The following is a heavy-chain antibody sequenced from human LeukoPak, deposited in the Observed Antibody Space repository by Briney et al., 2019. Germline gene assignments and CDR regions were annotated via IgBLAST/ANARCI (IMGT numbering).Heavy chain of an antibody. Sequence: PGGSLRLSCAASGFTFSSYAMSWVRQAPGKGLEWVSYISSSGSTIYYADSVKGRFTISRDNAKNSLYLQMNSLRAEDTAVYYCARVRYYYGSGSYYLAFDIWGQGTMVTVSS. J-gene: IGHJ3*02. D-gene: IGHD3-10*01. CDR3: ARVRYYYGSGSYYLAFDI. CDR2: ISSSGSTI. CDR1: GFTFSSYA. V-gene: IGHV3-48*04.